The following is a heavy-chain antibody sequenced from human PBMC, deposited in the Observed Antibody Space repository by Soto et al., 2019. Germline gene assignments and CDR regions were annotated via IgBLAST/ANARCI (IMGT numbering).Heavy chain of an antibody. D-gene: IGHD2-2*02. V-gene: IGHV1-18*04. CDR2: ISAYNGNT. CDR3: ARDPGPAAILYYYYGMDV. J-gene: IGHJ6*02. Sequence: GASVKVSCKASGYTFTSYGISWVRQAPGQGLEWMGWISAYNGNTNYAQKLQGRVTMTTDTSTSTAYMELRSLRSGDTAVYYCARDPGPAAILYYYYGMDVWGQGTTVTVSS. CDR1: GYTFTSYG.